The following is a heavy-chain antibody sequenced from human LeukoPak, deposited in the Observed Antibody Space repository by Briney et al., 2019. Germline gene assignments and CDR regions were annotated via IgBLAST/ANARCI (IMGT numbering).Heavy chain of an antibody. CDR2: IWYDGSNK. CDR3: ATRGTVSTGVAYYFDY. Sequence: GGSLRLSCAASGFTLSSYGMQWVRQATGKGVEGVADIWYDGSNKYYADSVKGRFTISRDNSKNALYLQMNSLRAEDTAVYYCATRGTVSTGVAYYFDYWGQGTLVTVSS. D-gene: IGHD4-17*01. V-gene: IGHV3-33*01. J-gene: IGHJ4*02. CDR1: GFTLSSYG.